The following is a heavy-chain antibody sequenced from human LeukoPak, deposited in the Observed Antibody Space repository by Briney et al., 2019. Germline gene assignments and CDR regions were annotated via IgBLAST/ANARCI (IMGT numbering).Heavy chain of an antibody. Sequence: GGSLRLSCAASGFTFSSYAMSWVRQAPGKGLVGVSRINDDRRSTSYADSVKGRFTISRDNAKNTLYLQMNSLRAEDTAVYYCARVRWGGLYYFDYWGQGTLVTVSS. CDR1: GFTFSSYA. J-gene: IGHJ4*02. CDR3: ARVRWGGLYYFDY. D-gene: IGHD3-16*01. CDR2: INDDRRST. V-gene: IGHV3-74*01.